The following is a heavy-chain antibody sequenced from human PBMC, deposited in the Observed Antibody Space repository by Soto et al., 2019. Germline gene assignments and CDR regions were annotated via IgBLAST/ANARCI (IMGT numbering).Heavy chain of an antibody. CDR3: ASAHPRNNYYGVDV. CDR1: GFSFRRYW. CDR2: INQDGSEK. Sequence: EVQLLGSGGGLVQPGGSLRLSCVASGFSFRRYWMTWVRQAPGKGLEWVANINQDGSEKYYVDSVKGRFTFSRDNAKNSVYLEMSSLTVEDKPVYYCASAHPRNNYYGVDVSCQGTTVTVSS. V-gene: IGHV3-7*01. J-gene: IGHJ6*02.